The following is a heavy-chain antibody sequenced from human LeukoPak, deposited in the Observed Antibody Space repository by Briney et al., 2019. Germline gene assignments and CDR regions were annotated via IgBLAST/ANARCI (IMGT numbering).Heavy chain of an antibody. CDR3: ARLKTKWLEEYYYYGMDV. D-gene: IGHD5-12*01. CDR1: GGSTSSYY. Sequence: PSETLSLTCTVSGGSTSSYYWSWIRQPPGKGLEWIGYIYYSGSTNYNPSLKSRVTISVDTSKNQFSLKLSSVTAADTAVYYCARLKTKWLEEYYYYGMDVWGQGTTVTVSS. CDR2: IYYSGST. J-gene: IGHJ6*02. V-gene: IGHV4-59*08.